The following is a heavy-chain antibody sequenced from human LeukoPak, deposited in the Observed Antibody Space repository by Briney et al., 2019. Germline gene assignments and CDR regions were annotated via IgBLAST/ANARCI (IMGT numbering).Heavy chain of an antibody. Sequence: GGSLRLSCVTSGFTFSSYAMSWVRQAPGKGLECVSAISGSGCTTYYADSVKGRFTISRDSSDNTLYLQMNSLRAEDTAVYTCAKGGGSYSYYFDYWGQGTMVTVSA. D-gene: IGHD2-21*01. CDR2: ISGSGCTT. CDR1: GFTFSSYA. CDR3: AKGGGSYSYYFDY. J-gene: IGHJ4*02. V-gene: IGHV3-23*01.